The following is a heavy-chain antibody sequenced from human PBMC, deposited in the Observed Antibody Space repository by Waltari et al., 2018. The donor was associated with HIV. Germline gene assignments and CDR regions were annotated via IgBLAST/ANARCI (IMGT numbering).Heavy chain of an antibody. V-gene: IGHV4-59*01. J-gene: IGHJ6*03. Sequence: QVQLQESGPGLVKPSETLSLTCTVSGGSISSYYWSWLRPPPGKGLEWIGYIYYSGSTNYNPSLKSRVTISVDTSKNQFSLKLSSVTAADTAVYYCARDRKHDYGDYYYYYYYMDVWGKGTTVTVSS. CDR2: IYYSGST. CDR1: GGSISSYY. D-gene: IGHD4-17*01. CDR3: ARDRKHDYGDYYYYYYYMDV.